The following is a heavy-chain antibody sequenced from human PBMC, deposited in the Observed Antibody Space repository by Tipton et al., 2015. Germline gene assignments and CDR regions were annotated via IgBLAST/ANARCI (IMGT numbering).Heavy chain of an antibody. Sequence: GSLRLSCSASGFTFSGYSMHWVRQAPGKGLEYVSAISSNGGNTYYADSVKGRFTVSRDNSKNMLYLQMASLRPDDMAVYYCARVGDGYKLDYWGQGTLVTVSS. D-gene: IGHD5-24*01. CDR1: GFTFSGYS. J-gene: IGHJ4*02. CDR2: ISSNGGNT. V-gene: IGHV3-64*02. CDR3: ARVGDGYKLDY.